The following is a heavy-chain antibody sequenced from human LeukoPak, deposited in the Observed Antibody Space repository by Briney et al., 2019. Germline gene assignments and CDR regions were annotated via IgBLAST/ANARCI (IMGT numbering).Heavy chain of an antibody. V-gene: IGHV1-2*06. CDR3: ARTPGGYCSGGSCPIDY. Sequence: ASVKVSCKASGYTFTGYYMHWVRQAPGQGLEWMGRINPNSGGTNYAQKFQGRVTMTRDTSISTAYMELSRLRSDDTAVYYCARTPGGYCSGGSCPIDYWGQGTLVTVSS. D-gene: IGHD2-15*01. J-gene: IGHJ4*02. CDR2: INPNSGGT. CDR1: GYTFTGYY.